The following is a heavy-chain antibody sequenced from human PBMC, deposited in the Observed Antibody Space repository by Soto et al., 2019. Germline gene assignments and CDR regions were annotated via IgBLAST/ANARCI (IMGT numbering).Heavy chain of an antibody. V-gene: IGHV2-5*02. J-gene: IGHJ4*02. CDR2: IYWDDDQ. CDR1: GFSLTTTSMG. D-gene: IGHD2-21*02. CDR3: AHADDCDLLTFDH. Sequence: QITLKESGPPLVRPVQTLTLTCAFSGFSLTTTSMGVAWIRQPPGKALEWLALIYWDDDQRYSPSLKDRLTISKDTSRSRVVLTISNMNPEDTGTYFCAHADDCDLLTFDHWGPGTLGTASS.